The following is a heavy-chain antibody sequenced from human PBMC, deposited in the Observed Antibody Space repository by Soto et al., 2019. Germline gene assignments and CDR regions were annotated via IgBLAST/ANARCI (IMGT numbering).Heavy chain of an antibody. J-gene: IGHJ5*02. CDR3: AGESAGSGKSNWCDP. CDR1: GGSIITHY. D-gene: IGHD3-10*01. Sequence: QVQLRESGPGLVKPSETLSLTCTVSGGSIITHYWSWIRQPPGKGLEWIGYVYYTGSTYYNPSLTSRATMSVDTSRNQLLLQLNSVTAADTAVYYCAGESAGSGKSNWCDPWGQGTLVTVSS. CDR2: VYYTGST. V-gene: IGHV4-59*11.